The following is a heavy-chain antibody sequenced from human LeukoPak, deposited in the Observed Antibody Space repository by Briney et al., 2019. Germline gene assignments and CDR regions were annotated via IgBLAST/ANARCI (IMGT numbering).Heavy chain of an antibody. CDR1: GGTFSSYA. J-gene: IGHJ6*02. V-gene: IGHV1-69*04. CDR2: IIPILGIA. D-gene: IGHD3-3*01. CDR3: ARDRHYDFWSGYYKPYYYYYGMDV. Sequence: SVKVSCKASGGTFSSYAISWVRQAPGQGLEWMGRIIPILGIANYAQKFQGRVTITADKSTSTAYMELSSLRSDDTAVYYCARDRHYDFWSGYYKPYYYYYGMDVWGQGTTVTVSS.